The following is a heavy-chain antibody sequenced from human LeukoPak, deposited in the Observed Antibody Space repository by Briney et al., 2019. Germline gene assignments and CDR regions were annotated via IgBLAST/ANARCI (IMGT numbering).Heavy chain of an antibody. Sequence: GRSLRLSCAASGFTFDDYAMHWVRQAPGKGLEWVSSISSSSSYIYYADSVKGRFTISRGNAKNSLYLQMNSLRAEDTAVYYCARGGWNNWFDPWGQGTLVTVSS. D-gene: IGHD6-19*01. CDR2: ISSSSSYI. V-gene: IGHV3-21*01. CDR1: GFTFDDYA. CDR3: ARGGWNNWFDP. J-gene: IGHJ5*02.